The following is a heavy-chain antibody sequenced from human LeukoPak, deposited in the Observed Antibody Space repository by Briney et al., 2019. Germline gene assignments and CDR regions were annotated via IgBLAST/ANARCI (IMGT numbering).Heavy chain of an antibody. CDR1: GFTFSSYG. Sequence: GGSLRLSCAAPGFTFSSYGMHWVRQAPGKGLEGVAVISDDGKTEYFADSVKGRFTISRDNSKNTLSLEMNSLRPDDTAVYYCTKEAASGSRYSFDYWGQGTLVTVSS. D-gene: IGHD1-26*01. CDR2: ISDDGKTE. CDR3: TKEAASGSRYSFDY. J-gene: IGHJ4*02. V-gene: IGHV3-30*18.